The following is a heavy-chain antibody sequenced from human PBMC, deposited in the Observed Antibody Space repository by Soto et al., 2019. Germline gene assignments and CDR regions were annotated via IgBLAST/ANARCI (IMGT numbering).Heavy chain of an antibody. CDR3: AREYYDSSGYYYESSWFDP. CDR2: IWYDGSNK. Sequence: TGGSLRLSCAASGFTFSSYGMHWVRQAPGKGLEWVAVIWYDGSNKYYADSVKGRFTISRDNSKNTLYLQMNSLRAEDTAVFYCAREYYDSSGYYYESSWFDPWGQGTLVTVSS. CDR1: GFTFSSYG. D-gene: IGHD3-22*01. V-gene: IGHV3-33*01. J-gene: IGHJ5*02.